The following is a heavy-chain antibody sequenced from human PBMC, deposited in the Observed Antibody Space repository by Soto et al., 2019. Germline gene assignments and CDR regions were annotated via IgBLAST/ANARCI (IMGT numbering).Heavy chain of an antibody. CDR2: INPSGGST. CDR1: GYTFTSDY. D-gene: IGHD3-10*01. Sequence: ASVKVSCKASGYTFTSDYMHWARQAPGQGLEWMGIINPSGGSTSYAQKFQGRVTMTRDTSTSTVYMELSSLRSEDTAVYYCARSPAGRGSGFDYWGQGTLVTVSS. CDR3: ARSPAGRGSGFDY. V-gene: IGHV1-46*01. J-gene: IGHJ4*02.